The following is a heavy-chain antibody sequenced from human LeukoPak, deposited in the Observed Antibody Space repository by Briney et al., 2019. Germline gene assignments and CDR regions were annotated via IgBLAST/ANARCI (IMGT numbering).Heavy chain of an antibody. CDR3: AGNLWFDYYIDV. D-gene: IGHD3-10*01. Sequence: SETLSLTCTVSGGSISSSNYYWGWIRQSPGKGLEWIGSIYYSGSTYYNPSLKSRVTISVDTSKNQFSLKLNSVTAADTAAYYCAGNLWFDYYIDVWGKGTTVTSSS. CDR1: GGSISSSNYY. J-gene: IGHJ6*03. CDR2: IYYSGST. V-gene: IGHV4-39*01.